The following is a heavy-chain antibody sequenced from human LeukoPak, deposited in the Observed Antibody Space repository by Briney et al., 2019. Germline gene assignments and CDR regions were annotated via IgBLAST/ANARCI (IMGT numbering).Heavy chain of an antibody. V-gene: IGHV3-23*01. CDR2: ISGSDGST. CDR1: GFTFSNYA. CDR3: AKDIRVGGNSGYFQH. Sequence: GGSLRLSCAASGFTFSNYAMSWVRQAPGKGLEWVSDISGSDGSTYYADSVKGRFTISRDNAKNTLYLQMNSLRAEDTALYYCAKDIRVGGNSGYFQHWGQGTLVTVSS. D-gene: IGHD4-23*01. J-gene: IGHJ1*01.